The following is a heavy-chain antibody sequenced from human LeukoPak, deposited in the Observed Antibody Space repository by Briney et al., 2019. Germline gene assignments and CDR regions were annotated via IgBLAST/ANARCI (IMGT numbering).Heavy chain of an antibody. J-gene: IGHJ4*02. V-gene: IGHV3-7*05. D-gene: IGHD2-15*01. CDR1: GFTFSSYW. Sequence: PGGALRLSCAASGFTFSSYWMSWGRQTPGKGLEWVADINQDGSEKYYVDSVKGRFTISRDNAKNSLYLQMNSLRAEDTAVYYCAIYCSGGSCFRNWGQGTLVTVSS. CDR3: AIYCSGGSCFRN. CDR2: INQDGSEK.